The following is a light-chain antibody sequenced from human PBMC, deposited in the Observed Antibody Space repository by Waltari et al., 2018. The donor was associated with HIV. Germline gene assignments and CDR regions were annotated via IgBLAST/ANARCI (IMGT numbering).Light chain of an antibody. CDR3: CSFARSSTWV. J-gene: IGLJ3*02. Sequence: QSALTQPASVSRSPGQSITISCTGHSSNIRSYNLVSWYQQHPGKAPKLMVYEVNKRPSGISNRFSGSKSGNTASLTISGLQAEDEADYYCCSFARSSTWVFGGGTKLSVL. CDR1: SSNIRSYNL. V-gene: IGLV2-23*02. CDR2: EVN.